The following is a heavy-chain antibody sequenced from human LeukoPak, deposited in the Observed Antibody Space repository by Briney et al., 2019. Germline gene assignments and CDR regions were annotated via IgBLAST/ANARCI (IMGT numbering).Heavy chain of an antibody. D-gene: IGHD1-26*01. J-gene: IGHJ4*02. V-gene: IGHV3-9*01. Sequence: GRCVTPSCAASAFTIDAYGMGWVRQAPGKGLVWVTGISWNSGNIAYTVSVKGRFTTARAHAKNSLYLQMNRLRSEDTALYYCARAEWEWESLSSDYWGQGTLVTVSS. CDR1: AFTIDAYG. CDR2: ISWNSGNI. CDR3: ARAEWEWESLSSDY.